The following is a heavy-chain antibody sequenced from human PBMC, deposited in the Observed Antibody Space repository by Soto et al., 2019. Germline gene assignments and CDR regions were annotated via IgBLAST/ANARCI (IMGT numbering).Heavy chain of an antibody. V-gene: IGHV1-69*13. CDR2: IIPIFGTA. D-gene: IGHD5-12*01. CDR1: GGTFSSYA. J-gene: IGHJ3*02. CDR3: ARDSVLGKDGYNRNPNAFDI. Sequence: ASVKVSCKASGGTFSSYAISWVRQAPGQGLEWMGGIIPIFGTANYAQKFQGRVTITADESTSTAYMELSSLRSEDTAVYYCARDSVLGKDGYNRNPNAFDIWGLVTLVSVS.